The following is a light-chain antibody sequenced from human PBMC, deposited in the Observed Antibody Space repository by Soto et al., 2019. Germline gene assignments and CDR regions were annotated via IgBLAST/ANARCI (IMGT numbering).Light chain of an antibody. CDR2: RND. J-gene: IGLJ2*01. CDR1: SSNIGNNF. CDR3: SAWDDSLTGVI. V-gene: IGLV1-47*01. Sequence: QSVLTQPPSASETPGQRVTISCSGSSSNIGNNFIYWYQHLPGTAPKLLIYRNDQRPSGVPDRFSGSKSGTSASLAISGLRSEDEDDYYCSAWDDSLTGVIFGVGTKLTVL.